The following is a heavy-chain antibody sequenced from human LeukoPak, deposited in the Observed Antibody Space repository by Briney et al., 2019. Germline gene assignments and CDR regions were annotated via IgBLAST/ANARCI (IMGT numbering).Heavy chain of an antibody. CDR3: ASSSGAVTTDNWFDP. Sequence: SETLSLTCTVSGYSISSGYYWGWIRQPPGKGLEWIGSIYHNGSTYYNPSLKSRVTISVDTSKNQFSLKLSSVTAADTAVYYCASSSGAVTTDNWFDPWGQGTLVTVSS. CDR2: IYHNGST. V-gene: IGHV4-38-2*02. CDR1: GYSISSGYY. J-gene: IGHJ5*02. D-gene: IGHD4-17*01.